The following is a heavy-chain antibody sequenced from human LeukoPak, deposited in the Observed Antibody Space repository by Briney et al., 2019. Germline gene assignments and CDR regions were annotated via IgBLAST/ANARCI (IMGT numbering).Heavy chain of an antibody. CDR1: GGTFSSYA. V-gene: IGHV1-8*02. CDR3: ARGRRKMATPNDAFDI. CDR2: MNPNSGNT. D-gene: IGHD5-24*01. Sequence: ASVKVSCKASGGTFSSYAINWVRQATGQGLEWMGWMNPNSGNTGYAQKFQGRVTMTRNTSISTAYMELSSLRSEDTAVYYCARGRRKMATPNDAFDIWGQGPMVTVSS. J-gene: IGHJ3*02.